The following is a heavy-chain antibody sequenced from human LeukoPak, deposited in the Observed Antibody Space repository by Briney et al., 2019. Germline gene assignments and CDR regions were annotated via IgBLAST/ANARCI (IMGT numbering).Heavy chain of an antibody. Sequence: SETLSLTCTLSCGSISSGTYYWAWIRQPPGKGLEWIGSIYDNGRTYYKPSLKSRVTISVETSKNQFSLKLSTITAADTAIYYCARHSGYDSRYFDYWGQGTLVAVSS. J-gene: IGHJ4*02. D-gene: IGHD5-12*01. CDR1: CGSISSGTYY. V-gene: IGHV4-39*01. CDR3: ARHSGYDSRYFDY. CDR2: IYDNGRT.